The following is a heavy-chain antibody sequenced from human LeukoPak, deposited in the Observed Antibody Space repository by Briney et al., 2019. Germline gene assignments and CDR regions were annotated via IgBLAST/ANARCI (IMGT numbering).Heavy chain of an antibody. CDR2: VYYSGIT. Sequence: PSETLSLTFSVSGGSISGDYWSWIRQPPGKGLEWIGDVYYSGITNYNPSLKSRVTISVGTSKNHFSLKLTSVTAADTAVYYCARLLGWSGPINWFDPWGRGTLVTVSS. CDR1: GGSISGDY. J-gene: IGHJ5*02. CDR3: ARLLGWSGPINWFDP. V-gene: IGHV4-59*08. D-gene: IGHD3-3*01.